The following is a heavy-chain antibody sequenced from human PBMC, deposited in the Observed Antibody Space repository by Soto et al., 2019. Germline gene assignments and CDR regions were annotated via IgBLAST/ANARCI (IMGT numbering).Heavy chain of an antibody. V-gene: IGHV1-69*13. D-gene: IGHD6-13*01. CDR1: GGTFSSYA. J-gene: IGHJ5*02. CDR2: IIPIFGTA. CDR3: ANRRYSSSWYFSRFDP. Sequence: ASVKVSCKASGGTFSSYAISWVRQAPGQGLEWMGGIIPIFGTANYAQKFQGRVTITADESTSTAYMELSSLRSEDTAVYYCANRRYSSSWYFSRFDPWGQGTLVTVSS.